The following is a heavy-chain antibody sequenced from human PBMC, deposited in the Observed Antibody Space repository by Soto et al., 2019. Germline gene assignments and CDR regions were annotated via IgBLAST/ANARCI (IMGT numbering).Heavy chain of an antibody. CDR3: AKAPQPKFRYNWFDP. D-gene: IGHD2-2*01. J-gene: IGHJ5*02. V-gene: IGHV3-23*01. CDR2: ISGSGGST. Sequence: TGGSLRLSCAASGFTSSSYAMSWVRQAPGKGLEWVSAISGSGGSTYYADSVKGRFTISRDNSKNTLYLQMNSLRAEDTAVYYCAKAPQPKFRYNWFDPWGQGTLVTVSS. CDR1: GFTSSSYA.